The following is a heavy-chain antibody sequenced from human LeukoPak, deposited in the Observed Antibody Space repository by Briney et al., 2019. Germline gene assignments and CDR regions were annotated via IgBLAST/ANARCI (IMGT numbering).Heavy chain of an antibody. CDR1: VYPFIDYF. Sequence: GASVTVSCKSSVYPFIDYFHHWLRQRPGQRLEWMGLVNPHSGTRTYAQHFQGRVTMTRDPPTNRVHMELTSLRPDDTAIYLCARIGGYYDSGVYDSHGFDKWGQGTMVIVSS. V-gene: IGHV1-2*02. CDR3: ARIGGYYDSGVYDSHGFDK. D-gene: IGHD3-22*01. CDR2: VNPHSGTR. J-gene: IGHJ3*02.